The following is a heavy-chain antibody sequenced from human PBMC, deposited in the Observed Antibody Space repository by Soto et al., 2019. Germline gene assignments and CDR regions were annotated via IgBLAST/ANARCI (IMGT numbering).Heavy chain of an antibody. Sequence: PGGSLRLSCAVSGFTFNTFAMHWVRQAPGKGLEWVAVISYDGIHIYYPDSVKGRFTISRDNSKNTLYLQMNSLRAEDTAVYYCAKYGSSSWYYYYYGMDVWGQGTTVTVSS. CDR1: GFTFNTFA. CDR2: ISYDGIHI. J-gene: IGHJ6*02. D-gene: IGHD6-13*01. CDR3: AKYGSSSWYYYYYGMDV. V-gene: IGHV3-30-3*02.